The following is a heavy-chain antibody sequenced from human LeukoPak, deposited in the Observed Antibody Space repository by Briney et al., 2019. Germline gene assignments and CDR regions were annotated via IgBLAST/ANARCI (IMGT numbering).Heavy chain of an antibody. J-gene: IGHJ4*01. V-gene: IGHV3-20*04. CDR1: GFTFDDYG. CDR2: TNWNGGST. Sequence: PGGSLRLSCAASGFTFDDYGMRWVRQAPGKGRGWVSGTNWNGGSTGYADSVKGRFTISRDNAKNSLYLQMNSLRAEDTALYYCASGLWFGKGLLLRWGQGTLVTVSS. CDR3: ASGLWFGKGLLLR. D-gene: IGHD3-10*01.